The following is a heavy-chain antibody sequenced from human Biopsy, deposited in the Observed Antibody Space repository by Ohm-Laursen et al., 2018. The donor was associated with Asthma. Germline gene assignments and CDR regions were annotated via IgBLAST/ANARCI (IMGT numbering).Heavy chain of an antibody. J-gene: IGHJ3*02. CDR3: ARTHERWTSIQDDALDI. V-gene: IGHV3-30*03. CDR1: GFTFSIYD. Sequence: SLRLSCAASGFTFSIYDIHWVRQAPGKGLEWVAVISYDGGNKFYGDSVKGRFTLSRDNSRNTLYLQMNSLRVEDTAVYYCARTHERWTSIQDDALDIWGQGTMVSVSS. D-gene: IGHD4-23*01. CDR2: ISYDGGNK.